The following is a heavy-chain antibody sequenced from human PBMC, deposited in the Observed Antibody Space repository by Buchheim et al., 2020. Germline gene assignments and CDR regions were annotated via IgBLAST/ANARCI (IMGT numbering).Heavy chain of an antibody. CDR1: GFTFSRYA. CDR3: ARGGRNDNILSPFDH. CDR2: ISYDGSNK. V-gene: IGHV3-30*09. Sequence: QVQLVESGGGVVQPGRSLRLSCAASGFTFSRYAMHWVRQAPGKGLEWVAVISYDGSNKFYADSVKGRFAISRDNSKNTLFVQVHSRSAEDPAVYDWARGGRNDNILSPFDHWGQGAL. J-gene: IGHJ4*02. D-gene: IGHD1-1*01.